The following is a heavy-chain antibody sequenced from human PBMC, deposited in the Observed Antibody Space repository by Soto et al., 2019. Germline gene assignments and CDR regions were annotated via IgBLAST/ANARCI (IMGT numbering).Heavy chain of an antibody. V-gene: IGHV1-18*01. D-gene: IGHD3-10*01. Sequence: QVQLVQSGAEVKQPGASVKVSCKASGYTFTDYGISWVRQAPGQGLEWMGWISAYNGKTDYAQKFQDRVTMTTDTSTSTAYMELTSLRSDDTGMYYCARDRSSSDYWGQGTLVTVSS. CDR2: ISAYNGKT. CDR1: GYTFTDYG. CDR3: ARDRSSSDY. J-gene: IGHJ4*02.